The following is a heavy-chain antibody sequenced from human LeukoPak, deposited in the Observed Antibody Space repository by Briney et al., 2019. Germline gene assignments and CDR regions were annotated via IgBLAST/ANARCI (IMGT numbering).Heavy chain of an antibody. CDR1: GFTFSIPW. Sequence: GGSLRLSCAASGFTFSIPWMHWVRQAPGKGLVRVSHVTSDGSNTVYADSVKGRFTISRDNAKNTLYLQMNSLRVEDTAVYYCATGSLGQTYFDLWGRGTLVTVSS. CDR2: VTSDGSNT. D-gene: IGHD7-27*01. J-gene: IGHJ2*01. CDR3: ATGSLGQTYFDL. V-gene: IGHV3-74*01.